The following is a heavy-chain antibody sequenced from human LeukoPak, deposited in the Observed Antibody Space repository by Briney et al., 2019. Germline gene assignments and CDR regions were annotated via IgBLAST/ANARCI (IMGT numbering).Heavy chain of an antibody. CDR2: INHSGST. CDR1: GGSFSGYY. V-gene: IGHV4-34*01. CDR3: ARSRHYYYDSSGYPPYFDY. Sequence: PSETLSLTCVVYGGSFSGYYWSWIRQPPGKGLEWIGEINHSGSTNYNPSLKSRVTISVDTSKNQFSLKLSSVTAADTAVYYCARSRHYYYDSSGYPPYFDYWGQGTLVTVSS. J-gene: IGHJ4*02. D-gene: IGHD3-22*01.